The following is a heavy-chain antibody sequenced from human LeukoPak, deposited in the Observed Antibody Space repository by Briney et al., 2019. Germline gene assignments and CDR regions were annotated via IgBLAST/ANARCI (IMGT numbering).Heavy chain of an antibody. CDR1: GYTFTGYY. CDR3: ARGPRLYRFLEWLGAAFDY. J-gene: IGHJ4*02. CDR2: INPNSGGT. V-gene: IGHV1-2*02. D-gene: IGHD3-3*01. Sequence: ASVKVSCKASGYTFTGYYMHWVRQAPGQGLEWMGWINPNSGGTNYAQKFQGRVTMTRDTSISTAYMELSRLRSDDTAVYFCARGPRLYRFLEWLGAAFDYWGQGTLVTVSS.